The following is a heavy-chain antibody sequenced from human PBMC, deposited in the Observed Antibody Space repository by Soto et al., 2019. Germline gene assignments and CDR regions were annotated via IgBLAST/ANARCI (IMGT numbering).Heavy chain of an antibody. CDR2: IIPMFGTP. Sequence: QVQLVQSGAEVKKPGSSVKVSCKASGGTFSSHGITWVRQAPGQGLEWMGGIIPMFGTPKYAQRFQGRVSLTADKSTTTAYMELSSLRSEDTAVYYCAIGSVVVMGAATGGLIYWGQGALVTVSS. J-gene: IGHJ4*02. V-gene: IGHV1-69*06. CDR1: GGTFSSHG. D-gene: IGHD2-21*01. CDR3: AIGSVVVMGAATGGLIY.